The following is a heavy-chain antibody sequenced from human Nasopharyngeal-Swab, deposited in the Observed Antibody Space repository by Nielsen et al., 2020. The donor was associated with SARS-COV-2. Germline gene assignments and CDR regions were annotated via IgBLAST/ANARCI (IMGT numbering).Heavy chain of an antibody. J-gene: IGHJ3*02. CDR1: GFTFSSYA. V-gene: IGHV3-23*01. Sequence: GGSLRLSCAASGFTFSSYAMSWVRQAPGKGLEWVSAISGSGGSTYYADSVKGRFTISRDNSKNTLYLQMNSLRAEDTAVYYCASSQAYNWNDSDAFDIWGQGTMVTVSS. CDR3: ASSQAYNWNDSDAFDI. CDR2: ISGSGGST. D-gene: IGHD1-1*01.